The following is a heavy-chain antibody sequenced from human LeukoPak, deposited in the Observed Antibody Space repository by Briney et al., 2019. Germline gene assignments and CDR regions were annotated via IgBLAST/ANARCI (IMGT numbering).Heavy chain of an antibody. V-gene: IGHV3-7*01. CDR3: ASWGAGGNS. Sequence: GGSLRLSCAASGFTFSNYAMSWVRQAPGKGLDWVANINPDGSGKRYVDSVKGRFTIARDNADNPLSLQMNSLRAEDTAVYYCASWGAGGNSWGQGTLVTVSS. CDR1: GFTFSNYA. CDR2: INPDGSGK. J-gene: IGHJ4*02. D-gene: IGHD3-16*01.